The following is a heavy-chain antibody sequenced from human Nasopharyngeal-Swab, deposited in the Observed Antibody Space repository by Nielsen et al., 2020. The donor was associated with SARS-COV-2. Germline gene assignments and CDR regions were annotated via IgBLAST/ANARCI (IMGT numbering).Heavy chain of an antibody. CDR3: ARQIGYCSGGSCYDYMDV. V-gene: IGHV4-30-2*01. CDR1: GGSISSGGYS. CDR2: IYHSGST. D-gene: IGHD2-15*01. Sequence: SETLSLTCAVSGGSISSGGYSWSWIRQPPGKGLEWIGHIYHSGSTYYNPSLKSRVTISVDRSKNQFSLKLSSVTAADTAVYYCARQIGYCSGGSCYDYMDVWGKGTTVTVSS. J-gene: IGHJ6*03.